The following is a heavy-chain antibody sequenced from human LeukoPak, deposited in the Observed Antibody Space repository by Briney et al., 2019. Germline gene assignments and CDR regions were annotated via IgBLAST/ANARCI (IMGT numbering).Heavy chain of an antibody. D-gene: IGHD3-10*01. CDR3: ARGRAITMVRGATYNWFDP. Sequence: ASVKVSCKASGYTFTSYDINWVRQATGQGLEWMGWINPNSGGTNYAQKFQGRVTMTRDTSISTAYMELSRLRSDDTAVYYCARGRAITMVRGATYNWFDPWGQGTLVTVSS. V-gene: IGHV1-2*02. CDR2: INPNSGGT. J-gene: IGHJ5*02. CDR1: GYTFTSYD.